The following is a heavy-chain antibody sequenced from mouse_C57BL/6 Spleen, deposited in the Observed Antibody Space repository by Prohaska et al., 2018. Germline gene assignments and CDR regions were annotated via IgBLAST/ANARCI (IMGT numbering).Heavy chain of an antibody. CDR3: ASGAY. CDR2: IWGVGST. CDR1: SYG. Sequence: SYGVDWVRQSPGTGQVWLGVIWGVGSTNYNSALKSRLSISKDNSKSQVFLKMNSLQTDDTAMYYCASGAYWGQGTLVTVSA. J-gene: IGHJ3*01. V-gene: IGHV2-6*01.